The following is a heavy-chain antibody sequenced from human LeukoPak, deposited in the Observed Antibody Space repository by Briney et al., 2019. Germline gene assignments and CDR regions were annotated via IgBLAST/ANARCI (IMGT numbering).Heavy chain of an antibody. CDR1: GGSISSYY. CDR3: ARGRGSSWFSEFDY. J-gene: IGHJ4*02. CDR2: IYTSGST. Sequence: SETLSLTCTVSGGSISSYYWSWIRQPAGKGLEWIGRIYTSGSTNYNPSLKSRVTMSVDTSKSQFSLKLSSVTAADTAVYYCARGRGSSWFSEFDYWGQGTLVTVSS. V-gene: IGHV4-4*07. D-gene: IGHD6-13*01.